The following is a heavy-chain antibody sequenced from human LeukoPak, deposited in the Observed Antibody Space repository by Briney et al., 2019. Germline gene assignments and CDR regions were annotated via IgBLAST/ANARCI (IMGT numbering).Heavy chain of an antibody. D-gene: IGHD2-15*01. V-gene: IGHV3-21*01. CDR1: GFTFSSYS. CDR2: LNSSSSYI. Sequence: PWGALRLSCAASGFTFSSYSMKWVRPAPGKGLGWVSSLNSSSSYIYYADSVKGRFTISRDNAKNSLYLQMNSLRAEDTAVYYCARDPALVAATPYYFDYWGQGTLVTVSS. J-gene: IGHJ4*02. CDR3: ARDPALVAATPYYFDY.